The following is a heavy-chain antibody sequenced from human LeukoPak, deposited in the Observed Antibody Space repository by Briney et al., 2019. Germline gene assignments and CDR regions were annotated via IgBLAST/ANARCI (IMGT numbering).Heavy chain of an antibody. CDR3: AGIGYYDSSGYYYSYPYYFDY. J-gene: IGHJ4*02. D-gene: IGHD3-22*01. V-gene: IGHV3-7*01. CDR2: IKQDGSEK. Sequence: PGGSLRLSCAASGFTFSSYWMSWVRQAPGKGLEWVAIIKQDGSEKYYVDSVKGRFTISRDNAKNSLYLQMNSLRAEDTAVYYCAGIGYYDSSGYYYSYPYYFDYWGQGTLVTVSS. CDR1: GFTFSSYW.